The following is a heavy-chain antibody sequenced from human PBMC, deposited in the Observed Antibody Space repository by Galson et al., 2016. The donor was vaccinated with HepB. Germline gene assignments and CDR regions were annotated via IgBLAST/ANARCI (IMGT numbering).Heavy chain of an antibody. V-gene: IGHV3-23*01. CDR1: GFTFRYYA. CDR3: ARDGRGAYSSSDGFDS. CDR2: ISATRGNT. D-gene: IGHD3-10*01. J-gene: IGHJ5*01. Sequence: YLRLSCASSGFTFRYYAMTWARRAPGKGLEWVSDISATRGNTPYAESAQGRLTISSDNSRNTLYLEKTTLRAADTAVYYCARDGRGAYSSSDGFDSWGQGTLVTVSS.